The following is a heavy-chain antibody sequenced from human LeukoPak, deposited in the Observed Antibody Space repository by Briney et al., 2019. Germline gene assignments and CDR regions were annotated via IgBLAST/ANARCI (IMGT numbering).Heavy chain of an antibody. V-gene: IGHV3-21*01. CDR2: ISTRSSYI. D-gene: IGHD6-13*01. J-gene: IGHJ5*02. CDR1: GFTFSSYS. Sequence: GGSLRLSCAASGFTFSSYSMNWVRQAPGKGLAWVSSISTRSSYIYYADSVKGRFTISRDNAKNSLYLQMNSLRAEDTAVYYCVSAGIAAAGTSYWFDPWGQGTLVTVSS. CDR3: VSAGIAAAGTSYWFDP.